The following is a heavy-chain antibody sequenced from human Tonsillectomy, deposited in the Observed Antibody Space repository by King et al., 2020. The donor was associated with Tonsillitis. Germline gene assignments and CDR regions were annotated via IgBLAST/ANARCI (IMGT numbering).Heavy chain of an antibody. CDR1: GFTFRSYW. CDR2: INTDGTYT. D-gene: IGHD6-19*01. CDR3: LEGGLEPLDY. J-gene: IGHJ4*02. Sequence: VQLVESGGGLVQPGGSLRLSCAASGFTFRSYWMHWVRQAPGXGLVWVSRINTDGTYTSYADSVKGRFTVSRDNAKNTLYLQMNSLRGDDTAVYYGLEGGLEPLDYWGQXTXVTVSS. V-gene: IGHV3-74*01.